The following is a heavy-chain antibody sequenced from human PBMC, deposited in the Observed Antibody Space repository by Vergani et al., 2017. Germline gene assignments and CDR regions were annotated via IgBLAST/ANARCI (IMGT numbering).Heavy chain of an antibody. CDR2: ISWNSGST. J-gene: IGHJ6*02. Sequence: EVQLVESGGGLVQPGRSLRLSCAASGFTFDDHAMHWVRQAPGKGLEWVSGISWNSGSTGYAASVKGRFTISRDNAKNSLYLQMNSLRAEDTVLYYCAKDGSPSGNGDYNADYYYYGMDVWGQGTTVTVSS. CDR3: AKDGSPSGNGDYNADYYYYGMDV. V-gene: IGHV3-9*01. CDR1: GFTFDDHA. D-gene: IGHD4-17*01.